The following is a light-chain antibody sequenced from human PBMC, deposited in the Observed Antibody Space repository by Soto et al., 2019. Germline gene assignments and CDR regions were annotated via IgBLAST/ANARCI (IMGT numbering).Light chain of an antibody. CDR2: GAS. V-gene: IGKV1-27*01. J-gene: IGKJ1*01. Sequence: DIQMTQSPSSLSASVGDGVTITCRASQGIDNYLAWYQQKPGKAPKLLIYGASTLQTGVPSRFRGSGSGTDFTLTIRSLQPEDVATYYCQKYDYVPWTFGQGTKVEIK. CDR1: QGIDNY. CDR3: QKYDYVPWT.